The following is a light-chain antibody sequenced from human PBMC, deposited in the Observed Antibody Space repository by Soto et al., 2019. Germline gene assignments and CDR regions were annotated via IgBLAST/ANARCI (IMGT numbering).Light chain of an antibody. Sequence: VLTQPPSVSGAPGQRVTISCTWSSSNIGAGYDVHWYQQRPGTAPKLLIYGNKNRPSGVPDRFSGSKSGTSASLAITGLKAEHEPDYYCQSYDSSLSVSYVFGTGTKVTVL. CDR1: SSNIGAGYD. CDR3: QSYDSSLSVSYV. V-gene: IGLV1-40*01. CDR2: GNK. J-gene: IGLJ1*01.